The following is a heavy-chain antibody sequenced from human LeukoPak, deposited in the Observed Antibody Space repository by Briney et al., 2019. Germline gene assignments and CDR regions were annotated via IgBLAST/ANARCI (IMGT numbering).Heavy chain of an antibody. Sequence: SGTLSLTCAVSGGSISSNDWWSWVRQPPGKGLEWIGEIYHSGSTNYNPSLKSPVTISVDTSKNQFSLKLSSVTAADTAVYYCARPRFVSGGNHPPDYWGQGTLVTVSS. D-gene: IGHD4-23*01. CDR1: GGSISSNDW. CDR2: IYHSGST. CDR3: ARPRFVSGGNHPPDY. J-gene: IGHJ4*02. V-gene: IGHV4-4*02.